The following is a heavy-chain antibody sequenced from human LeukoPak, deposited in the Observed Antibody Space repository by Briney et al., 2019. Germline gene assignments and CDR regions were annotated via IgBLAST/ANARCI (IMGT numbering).Heavy chain of an antibody. D-gene: IGHD6-13*01. CDR3: ARGDSSSWYETIYYYYGMDV. CDR2: MNPNSGNT. V-gene: IGHV1-8*02. Sequence: ASVKVSCKASGYTFTSYGISWVRQAPGQGLEWMGWMNPNSGNTGYAQKFQGRVTMTRNTSISTAYMELSSLRSEDTAVYYCARGDSSSWYETIYYYYGMDVWGQGTTVTVSS. CDR1: GYTFTSYG. J-gene: IGHJ6*02.